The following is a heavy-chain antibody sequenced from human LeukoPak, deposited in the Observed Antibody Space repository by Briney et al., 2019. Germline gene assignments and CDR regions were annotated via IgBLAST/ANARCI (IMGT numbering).Heavy chain of an antibody. Sequence: ASVKVSCKASGYTFSSYGISWVRQAPGQGLEWMGWISAYNGNTNYAQKLQGRVTMTTDTSTSTAYMELRSLRSDDTAVYYCARDGRVVTASDGELQVWFDPWGQGTLVTVSS. CDR3: ARDGRVVTASDGELQVWFDP. CDR1: GYTFSSYG. V-gene: IGHV1-18*01. CDR2: ISAYNGNT. J-gene: IGHJ5*02. D-gene: IGHD4-17*01.